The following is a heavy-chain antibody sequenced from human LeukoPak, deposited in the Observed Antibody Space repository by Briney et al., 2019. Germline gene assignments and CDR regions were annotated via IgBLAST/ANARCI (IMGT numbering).Heavy chain of an antibody. D-gene: IGHD4-11*01. CDR1: GYTLTDLS. CDR3: ATDLPQEAYSRSY. Sequence: GASVKVSCKVSGYTLTDLSMHWVRQAPGKGLEWMGGFDPEDGDTIYAQKFQGRVTMTEDTSTDTAYTELSSLRSEDTAVYYCATDLPQEAYSRSYWGQGTLVTVSS. V-gene: IGHV1-24*01. J-gene: IGHJ4*02. CDR2: FDPEDGDT.